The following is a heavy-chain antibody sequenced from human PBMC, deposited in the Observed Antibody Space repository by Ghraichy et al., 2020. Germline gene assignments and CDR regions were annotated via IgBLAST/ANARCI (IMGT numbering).Heavy chain of an antibody. V-gene: IGHV3-7*03. D-gene: IGHD6-19*01. CDR3: ARGPHRAVAGAH. CDR2: IKEDGSER. Sequence: GGSLRLSCAASGFTLSSYWMGWVRQAPGKGLEWLANIKEDGSERYYVDSVKDRFTISRDNAKNSLYLQMNSLRAEDTAVYYCARGPHRAVAGAHWGPGALVAVSS. CDR1: GFTLSSYW. J-gene: IGHJ4*02.